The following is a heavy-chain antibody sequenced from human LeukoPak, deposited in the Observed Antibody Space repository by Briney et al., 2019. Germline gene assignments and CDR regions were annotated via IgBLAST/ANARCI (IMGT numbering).Heavy chain of an antibody. V-gene: IGHV4-34*01. J-gene: IGHJ6*03. D-gene: IGHD3-10*01. CDR3: ARGRVTMVRGAHGTQGYYMDV. CDR1: GGSLSGYY. Sequence: SETLSLTCAVYGGSLSGYYWSWIRQSPGKGLEWIGEINHSGSTKYNPSLKSRVTISVDTSKNQFSLKLNSVTAAGTAVYYCARGRVTMVRGAHGTQGYYMDVWGKGTTVTVSS. CDR2: INHSGST.